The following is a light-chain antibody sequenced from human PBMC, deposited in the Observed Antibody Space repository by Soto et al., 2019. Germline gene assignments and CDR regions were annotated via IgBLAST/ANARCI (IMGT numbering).Light chain of an antibody. CDR3: QQTYSAPQT. CDR2: KAS. V-gene: IGKV1-5*03. Sequence: DTQLTQTPSTVSASVGDRVTLTCRANQTISEWLAWYQQKPGKAPKLLIHKASSLESGVPRRFSGSGSGTEFTLTISSLQPEDFATYFCQQTYSAPQTFGQGTKVDIK. J-gene: IGKJ1*01. CDR1: QTISEW.